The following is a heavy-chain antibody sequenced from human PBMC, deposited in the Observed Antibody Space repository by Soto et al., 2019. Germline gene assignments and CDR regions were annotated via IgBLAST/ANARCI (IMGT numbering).Heavy chain of an antibody. CDR1: GFSFSTYG. Sequence: GGSLRLSCAASGFSFSTYGMHWVRQAPGKGLEWVAFISNDGSNKYYADSVKGRFTISRDNSRNTLFLQMNSLRAEDTAVYYCARDYYKYYDSSGYYRSPAYWGQGTLVTVSS. D-gene: IGHD3-22*01. V-gene: IGHV3-30*03. J-gene: IGHJ4*02. CDR2: ISNDGSNK. CDR3: ARDYYKYYDSSGYYRSPAY.